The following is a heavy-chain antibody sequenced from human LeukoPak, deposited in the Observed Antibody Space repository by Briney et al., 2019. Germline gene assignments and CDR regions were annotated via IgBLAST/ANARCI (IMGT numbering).Heavy chain of an antibody. V-gene: IGHV3-48*01. CDR1: GFTFSSYG. CDR2: ISSGTITM. J-gene: IGHJ4*02. CDR3: ARDGEFDY. Sequence: PGGSLRLSRAASGFTFSSYGMNWVRQAPGKGLEWISYISSGTITMYYADSVKGRFTISRDNAKNSLHLQMNGLKADDTAVYYCARDGEFDYWGQGTLVTVSS.